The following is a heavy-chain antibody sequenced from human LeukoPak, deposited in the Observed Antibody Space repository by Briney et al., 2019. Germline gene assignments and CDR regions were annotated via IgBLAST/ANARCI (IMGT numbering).Heavy chain of an antibody. J-gene: IGHJ4*02. D-gene: IGHD3-22*01. CDR1: GFTFSDFY. CDR2: ISSSGSTI. Sequence: GGSLRLSCAASGFTFSDFYMSWIRQAPGKGLEWVPYISSSGSTIYYADSVKGRFTISRDNAKNSLYLQMNSLRAEDTAVYYCARSRGYYYDSSGYLPFDYWGQGTLVTVSS. CDR3: ARSRGYYYDSSGYLPFDY. V-gene: IGHV3-11*04.